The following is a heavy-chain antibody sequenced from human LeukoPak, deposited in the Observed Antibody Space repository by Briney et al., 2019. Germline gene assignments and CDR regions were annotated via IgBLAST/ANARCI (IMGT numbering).Heavy chain of an antibody. J-gene: IGHJ4*02. D-gene: IGHD6-13*01. CDR1: GGSISSYC. CDR2: IYYSGST. Sequence: PSETLSLTCTVSGGSISSYCWSWIRQPPGKGLEWIGYIYYSGSTNYKPSLKSRVTISVDTSKNQFSLKLSSVTAADTAVYYCARERGGSSWHGPYYFDYWGQGTLVTVSS. V-gene: IGHV4-59*01. CDR3: ARERGGSSWHGPYYFDY.